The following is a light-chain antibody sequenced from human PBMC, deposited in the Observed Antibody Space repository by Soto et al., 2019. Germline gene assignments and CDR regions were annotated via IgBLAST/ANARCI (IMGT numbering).Light chain of an antibody. CDR1: QSISSY. V-gene: IGKV1-39*01. CDR3: QQSYSTPCT. J-gene: IGKJ1*01. CDR2: AAS. Sequence: QLPQPPSSLSAPEGERATIPCRPRQSISSYLNWYQQKPGKAPKLLIYAASSLQSGVPSRFSGSGSGTDFTLTISSLQPEDFATYYCQQSYSTPCTFGQGTKV.